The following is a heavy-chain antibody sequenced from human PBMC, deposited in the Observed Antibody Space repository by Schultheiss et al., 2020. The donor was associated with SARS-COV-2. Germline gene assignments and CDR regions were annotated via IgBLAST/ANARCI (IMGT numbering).Heavy chain of an antibody. CDR2: IYWDDDK. V-gene: IGHV2-5*08. Sequence: TLSLTCTVSGGSISSYYWSWIRQPPGKGLEWLALIYWDDDKRYSPSLKSRLTITKDTSKNQVVLTMTNMDPVDTATYYCAHRWVPYGDYGYYFDYWGQGTLVTVSS. CDR1: GGSISSYYW. CDR3: AHRWVPYGDYGYYFDY. J-gene: IGHJ4*02. D-gene: IGHD4-17*01.